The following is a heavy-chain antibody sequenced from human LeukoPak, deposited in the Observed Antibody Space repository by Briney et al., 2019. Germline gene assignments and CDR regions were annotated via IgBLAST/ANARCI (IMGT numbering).Heavy chain of an antibody. D-gene: IGHD6-19*01. J-gene: IGHJ5*02. CDR3: ARRATSIAVAPSWFDP. CDR1: GYTFTGYY. V-gene: IGHV1-18*04. Sequence: GASVKVSCKASGYTFTGYYMHWVRQAPGQGLEWMGWISAYNGNTNYAQKLQGRVTMTTDTSTSTAYMELRSLRSDDTAVYYCARRATSIAVAPSWFDPWGQGTLVTVSS. CDR2: ISAYNGNT.